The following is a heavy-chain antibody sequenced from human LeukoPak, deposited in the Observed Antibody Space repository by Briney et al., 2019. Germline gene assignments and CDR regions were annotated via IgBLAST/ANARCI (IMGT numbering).Heavy chain of an antibody. J-gene: IGHJ6*03. D-gene: IGHD3-22*01. V-gene: IGHV3-53*01. CDR1: GFTVSSNY. CDR2: IYSGGST. Sequence: GGPLRLSCAASGFTVSSNYMSWVRQAPGKGLEWVSVIYSGGSTYYAGSVKGRFTISRDNSKNTLYLQMNSLRAEDTAVYYCARVHYYDISGYYSRTSYYNYMDVWGKGTTVTVSS. CDR3: ARVHYYDISGYYSRTSYYNYMDV.